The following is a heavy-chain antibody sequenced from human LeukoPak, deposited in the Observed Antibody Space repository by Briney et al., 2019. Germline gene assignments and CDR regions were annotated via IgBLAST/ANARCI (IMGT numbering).Heavy chain of an antibody. Sequence: GGSLRLSCAASGFTFSDYYMSWIRQAPGKGLEWVSYISSSGSTIYYADSVKGRFTISRDNAKNSLYLQMNSLRAEDTAVYYCAREGPYCSSTSCYADAFDIWGQGTMVTVSS. CDR1: GFTFSDYY. D-gene: IGHD2-2*01. J-gene: IGHJ3*02. CDR2: ISSSGSTI. CDR3: AREGPYCSSTSCYADAFDI. V-gene: IGHV3-11*04.